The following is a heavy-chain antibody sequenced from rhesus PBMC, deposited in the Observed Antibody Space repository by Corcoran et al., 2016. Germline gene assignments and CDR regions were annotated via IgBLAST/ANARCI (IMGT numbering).Heavy chain of an antibody. Sequence: EVKLVESGGGLVQPGGSLRLSCAASVFTFSNYYMHWIRQAQGKGLEWIGVRRKNANSYTTEYAAALKGRFTSSRDDAKKSLYLQMSSLKNEDPDLYDCTGAAGRHWGQGVLVTVSS. CDR2: RRKNANSYTT. CDR1: VFTFSNYY. J-gene: IGHJ4*01. D-gene: IGHD6S26*01. CDR3: TGAAGRH. V-gene: IGHV3-13*01.